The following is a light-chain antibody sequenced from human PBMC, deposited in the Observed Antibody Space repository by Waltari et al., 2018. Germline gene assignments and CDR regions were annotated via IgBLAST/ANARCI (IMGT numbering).Light chain of an antibody. CDR2: VNIYGIH. Sequence: QQPETGPLYLMKVNIYGIHNKGDVIPDRFSGSRSGAERYLTISSVQSEDEADYYCQTGGHGTWVFGGGTKLTVL. V-gene: IGLV4-69*01. J-gene: IGLJ3*02. CDR3: QTGGHGTWV.